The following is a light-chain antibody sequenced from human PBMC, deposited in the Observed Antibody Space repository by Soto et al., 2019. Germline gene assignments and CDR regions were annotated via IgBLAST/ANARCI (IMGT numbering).Light chain of an antibody. CDR2: NAS. J-gene: IGKJ1*01. CDR3: QQRGDWPRT. Sequence: EIVLTQSPATLSLSPGERATLSCRASQSVSNSLAWYQQKPGQPPRLLIYNASNRATGIPVRFSGRGSGTDFPLTISSLEAEDFAVYYCQQRGDWPRTFGQGTKVEIK. CDR1: QSVSNS. V-gene: IGKV3-11*01.